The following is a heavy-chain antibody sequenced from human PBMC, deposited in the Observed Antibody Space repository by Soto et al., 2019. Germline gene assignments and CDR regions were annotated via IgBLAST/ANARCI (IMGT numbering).Heavy chain of an antibody. CDR2: LSYAGDT. Sequence: EVQLVESGGGLVQPGGSLRLSCAASGFTLSTYDMHWVRQATGKGLECGAALSYAGDTYYPGSVKGRFTVSRESAKNSLYLQMNSLTAGDTAVYYCAKCTHSASGYYYMDVWGKGTTVTVSS. CDR3: AKCTHSASGYYYMDV. D-gene: IGHD3-10*01. J-gene: IGHJ6*03. V-gene: IGHV3-13*01. CDR1: GFTLSTYD.